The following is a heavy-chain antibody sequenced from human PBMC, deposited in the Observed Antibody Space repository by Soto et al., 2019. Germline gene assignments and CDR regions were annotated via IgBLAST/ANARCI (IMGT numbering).Heavy chain of an antibody. Sequence: ASVKVSCKASGGTFSSYAISWVRQAPGQGLEWMGGIIPIFGTANYAQKFQGRVTITADESTSTAYMELSSLRSEDTAVYYCARGIVATMFDYYYYMDVWGKGTTVTVSS. CDR2: IIPIFGTA. V-gene: IGHV1-69*13. J-gene: IGHJ6*03. CDR3: ARGIVATMFDYYYYMDV. D-gene: IGHD5-12*01. CDR1: GGTFSSYA.